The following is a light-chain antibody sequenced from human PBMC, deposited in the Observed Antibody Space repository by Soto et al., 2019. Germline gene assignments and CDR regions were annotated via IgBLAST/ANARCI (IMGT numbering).Light chain of an antibody. CDR1: SSSIGTNY. J-gene: IGLJ1*01. Sequence: QSVLTQPPSASGTPGQRVTISCSGSSSSIGTNYVYWYQQLPGTAPKLLIYKSDRRPSGVPDRFSGPKSGTSASLAISGLRSEDEADYHCASWDDSLSGYVFGTGTKVTVL. CDR3: ASWDDSLSGYV. V-gene: IGLV1-47*01. CDR2: KSD.